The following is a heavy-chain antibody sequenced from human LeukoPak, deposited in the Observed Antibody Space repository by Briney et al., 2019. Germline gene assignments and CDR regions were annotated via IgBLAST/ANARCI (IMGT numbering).Heavy chain of an antibody. V-gene: IGHV3-30-3*01. Sequence: PGRSLRLSCAASGFTFSSYAMHWVRQAPGKGLEWVAVISYDGSNKYYADSVKGRFTSSRDKSKSTLYLQMNSLRAEDTAVYYCAREKAAGSSDSSGYPDYWGQGTLVTVSS. D-gene: IGHD3-22*01. CDR2: ISYDGSNK. CDR3: AREKAAGSSDSSGYPDY. J-gene: IGHJ4*02. CDR1: GFTFSSYA.